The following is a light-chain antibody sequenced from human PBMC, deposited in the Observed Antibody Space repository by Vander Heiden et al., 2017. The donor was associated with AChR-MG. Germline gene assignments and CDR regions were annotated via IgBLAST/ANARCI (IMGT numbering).Light chain of an antibody. CDR3: QSYDSSLSVVV. V-gene: IGLV1-40*01. CDR2: GNS. J-gene: IGLJ2*01. Sequence: QSVLTQPPSVSGAPGQRVTISCTGSSSNIGAGYHVHWYQQLPGTAPKLLSYGNSNRPSGVPDRFSGSKSGTSASLAITGLQAEDEADYYCQSYDSSLSVVVFGGGTKLTVL. CDR1: SSNIGAGYH.